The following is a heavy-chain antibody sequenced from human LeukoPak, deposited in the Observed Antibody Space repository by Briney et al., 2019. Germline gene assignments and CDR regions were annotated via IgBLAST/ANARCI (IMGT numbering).Heavy chain of an antibody. D-gene: IGHD4-17*01. V-gene: IGHV4-59*01. CDR2: IYCSGST. CDR1: GGSISSYY. Sequence: SETLSLTCTVSGGSISSYYWSWIRQPPGKGLEWIGYIYCSGSTNYNPSLKSRVTISVDTSKNQFSLKLSSVTAADTAVYYCAKGPTVTLFDYWGQGTLVTVSS. J-gene: IGHJ4*02. CDR3: AKGPTVTLFDY.